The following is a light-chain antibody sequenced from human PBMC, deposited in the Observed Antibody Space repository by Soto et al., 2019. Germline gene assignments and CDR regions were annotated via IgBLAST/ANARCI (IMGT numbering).Light chain of an antibody. J-gene: IGLJ2*01. V-gene: IGLV3-21*02. CDR1: NIGSKS. CDR2: DDS. CDR3: QVWDSSSDHVV. Sequence: SYELTQPPSVSVAPGQTARITCGGNNIGSKSVHWYQQKPGQAPVLVVYDDSARPSGLPERFSGSNSGNTATRIISRVEAGDEADYYGQVWDSSSDHVVFGGGTKLTVL.